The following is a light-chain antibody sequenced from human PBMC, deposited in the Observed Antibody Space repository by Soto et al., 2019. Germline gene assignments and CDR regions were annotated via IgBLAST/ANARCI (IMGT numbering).Light chain of an antibody. J-gene: IGKJ4*01. CDR2: SIS. CDR1: QGVLNS. V-gene: IGKV1-9*01. CDR3: QQSYNTPLT. Sequence: IHVTQSPSILSASVGDSVTITCRTSQGVLNSFAWYQQKSGKAPRLLIYSISSLKSGVPSRFSGSGSGAEFTLPITNLQPEDFATYFCQQSYNTPLTFGGGTKVEIK.